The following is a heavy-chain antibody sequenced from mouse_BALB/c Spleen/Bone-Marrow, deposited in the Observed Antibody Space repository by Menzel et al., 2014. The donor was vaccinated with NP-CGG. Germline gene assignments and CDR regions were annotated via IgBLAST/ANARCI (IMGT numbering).Heavy chain of an antibody. Sequence: EVMLVESGGGLVQPGGSLTLSCATSGFTFTDYYMNWVRQPPGKALEWLAFIRNKAYGYTTEYSASVKGRFTISRDNSQNILYLQMNTLRAEDSATYYCARDMGGLLFDSWGQGTTLSVSS. D-gene: IGHD1-1*01. CDR2: IRNKAYGYTT. CDR1: GFTFTDYY. J-gene: IGHJ2*01. CDR3: ARDMGGLLFDS. V-gene: IGHV7-3*02.